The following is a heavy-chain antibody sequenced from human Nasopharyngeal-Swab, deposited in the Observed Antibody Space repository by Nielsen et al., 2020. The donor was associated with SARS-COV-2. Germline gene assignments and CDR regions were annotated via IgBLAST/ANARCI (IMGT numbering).Heavy chain of an antibody. CDR2: INPNSGGT. Sequence: SVKVSCKASGYTFTGYYMHWVRQAPGQGLEWMGWINPNSGGTNYAQKFQGWVTMTRDTSISTAYMELSRLRSDDTAVYYCARGGKYNVLMVYAPQVGWFDPWGQGTLVTVSS. CDR3: ARGGKYNVLMVYAPQVGWFDP. D-gene: IGHD2-8*01. CDR1: GYTFTGYY. J-gene: IGHJ5*02. V-gene: IGHV1-2*04.